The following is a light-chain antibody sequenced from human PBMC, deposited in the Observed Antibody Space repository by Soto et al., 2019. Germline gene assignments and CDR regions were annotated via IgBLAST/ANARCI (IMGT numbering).Light chain of an antibody. CDR1: QSVSNSY. V-gene: IGKV3-20*01. J-gene: IGKJ4*01. CDR3: QQYGNSPPLT. CDR2: GAS. Sequence: EIVLTQSPGTLSLSPGERATLSCRASQSVSNSYLAWYQQKPGQAPRLLIYGASSRATGIPDRFSGSGSGTDFTLTISRLEPEDFAVYYCQQYGNSPPLTFGGGTKVGIK.